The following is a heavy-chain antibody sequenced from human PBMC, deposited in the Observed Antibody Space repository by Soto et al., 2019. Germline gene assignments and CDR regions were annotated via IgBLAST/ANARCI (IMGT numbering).Heavy chain of an antibody. Sequence: QLVESGGGLVQPGGSLTLSCAGSGFAFSGSTIHWVRQASGKGLEWVGRIRSKANSYATAYAAEVKCRFIVSRDDSKTTSYLQMDCLKIEDTAMYYCVRENYCSYRGMDVWGQGTTVTVSS. CDR2: IRSKANSYAT. J-gene: IGHJ6*02. V-gene: IGHV3-73*02. CDR1: GFAFSGST. CDR3: VRENYCSYRGMDV.